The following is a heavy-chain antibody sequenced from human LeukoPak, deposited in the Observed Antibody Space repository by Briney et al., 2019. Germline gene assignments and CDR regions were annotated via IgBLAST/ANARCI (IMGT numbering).Heavy chain of an antibody. J-gene: IGHJ3*02. D-gene: IGHD2-2*01. CDR1: GYTFTGYY. CDR2: INPNSGGT. Sequence: ASVKVSCKASGYTFTGYYMHWVRQAPGQGLEWMGWINPNSGGTNYAQKFQGRVTMTRDTPISTAYMELSRLRSDDTAVYYCARDLDIVVVPAAHGAFDIWGQGTMVTVSS. CDR3: ARDLDIVVVPAAHGAFDI. V-gene: IGHV1-2*02.